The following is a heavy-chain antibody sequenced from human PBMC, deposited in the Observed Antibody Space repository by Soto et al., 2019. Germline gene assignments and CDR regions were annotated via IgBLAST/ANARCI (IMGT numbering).Heavy chain of an antibody. D-gene: IGHD6-19*01. CDR3: ARDRGTVAGNYYYYGMDV. Sequence: GASVKVSCKASGYTFTGYYMHWVRQAPGQGLEWMGWINPNSGGTNYAQKFQGWVTMTRDTSISTAYMELSRLRSDDTAVYYCARDRGTVAGNYYYYGMDVWGQGTTVTVSS. CDR2: INPNSGGT. V-gene: IGHV1-2*04. J-gene: IGHJ6*02. CDR1: GYTFTGYY.